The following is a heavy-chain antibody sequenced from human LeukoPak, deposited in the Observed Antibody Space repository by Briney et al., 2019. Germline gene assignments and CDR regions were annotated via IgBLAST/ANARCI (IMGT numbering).Heavy chain of an antibody. Sequence: SETLSLTCAVSGYSISSGYYWGWIRQPPGKGLEWIGSIYHSGSTYYNPSLKSRVTISVDTSKNQFSLKLSSVTAADTAVYYCARGNYDFWSGYTYYYMDVWGKGTTVTVSS. J-gene: IGHJ6*03. V-gene: IGHV4-38-2*01. CDR1: GYSISSGYY. CDR3: ARGNYDFWSGYTYYYMDV. D-gene: IGHD3-3*01. CDR2: IYHSGST.